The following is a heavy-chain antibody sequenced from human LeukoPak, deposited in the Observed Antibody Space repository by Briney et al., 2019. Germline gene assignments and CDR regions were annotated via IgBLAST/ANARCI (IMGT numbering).Heavy chain of an antibody. CDR3: ARDRDGYNYYFDY. D-gene: IGHD5-24*01. J-gene: IGHJ4*02. V-gene: IGHV1-2*02. CDR1: GYTFTSYY. CDR2: TISNSGGT. Sequence: ASVKVSCKASGYTFTSYYMHWVRQVPGQGLEGRGWTISNSGGTNYAHTFQGRFTMTRDTSISTAYMQLSRLRSDDTAVYYCARDRDGYNYYFDYWGQGTLVTVSS.